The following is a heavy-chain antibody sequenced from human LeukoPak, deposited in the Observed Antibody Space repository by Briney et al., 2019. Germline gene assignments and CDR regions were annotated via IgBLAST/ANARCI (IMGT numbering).Heavy chain of an antibody. V-gene: IGHV4-34*01. CDR1: GGSFSGYY. D-gene: IGHD3-10*01. CDR2: INHSGST. Sequence: PSETLSLTCAVYGGSFSGYYWSWIRQPPGKGLEWIGEINHSGSTNYNPSLKSRVTISVDTSKNQFSLKLSSVTAADTAVYYCARGRLDYYGSGSAGWFGPWGQGTLVTVSS. CDR3: ARGRLDYYGSGSAGWFGP. J-gene: IGHJ5*02.